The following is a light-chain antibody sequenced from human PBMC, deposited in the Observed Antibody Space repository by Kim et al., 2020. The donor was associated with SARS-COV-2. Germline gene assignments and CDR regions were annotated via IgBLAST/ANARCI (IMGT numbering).Light chain of an antibody. CDR1: QSISSY. CDR2: AAS. CDR3: QRSYSTPPCT. V-gene: IGKV1-39*01. J-gene: IGKJ2*02. Sequence: DIQMTQSPSSLSASVGDRVTITCRASQSISSYLNWYQQKPGKAPKLLIYAASSLQSGVPSRFSGSGSGTDFTLTISSLQPEDFATYYWQRSYSTPPCTFGQGTRREI.